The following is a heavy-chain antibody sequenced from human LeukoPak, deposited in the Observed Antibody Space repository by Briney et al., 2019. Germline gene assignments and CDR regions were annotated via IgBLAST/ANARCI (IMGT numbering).Heavy chain of an antibody. V-gene: IGHV3-7*03. CDR1: GFTFSRYW. D-gene: IGHD1-26*01. CDR2: IKQDGSEK. CDR3: ARDRGSYGHYYFDY. J-gene: IGHJ4*02. Sequence: GGSLRLSCAASGFTFSRYWMSWVRQAPGKGLEWVANIKQDGSEKYYVDSVKGRFTISRDNAKNSLYLQMNSLRAEDTAVYYCARDRGSYGHYYFDYWGQGTLVTVSS.